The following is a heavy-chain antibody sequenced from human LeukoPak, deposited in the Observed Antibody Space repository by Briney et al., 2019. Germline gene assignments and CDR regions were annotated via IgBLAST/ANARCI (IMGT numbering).Heavy chain of an antibody. J-gene: IGHJ4*02. CDR1: GGTFSSYA. CDR2: IIPIFGTA. CDR3: ARGGGGLEDWPIDY. D-gene: IGHD3-16*01. V-gene: IGHV1-69*13. Sequence: SVKVSCKASGGTFSSYAISWVRQAPGQGLEWMGGIIPIFGTANYAQKFQGRVTITADESTSTAYMELSSLRSEDTAVYYCARGGGGLEDWPIDYWGQGTLVTVSS.